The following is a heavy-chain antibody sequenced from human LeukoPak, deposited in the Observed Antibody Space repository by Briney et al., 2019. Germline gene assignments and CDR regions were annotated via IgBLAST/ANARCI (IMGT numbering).Heavy chain of an antibody. J-gene: IGHJ4*02. CDR1: GFTFSSSW. CDR3: ARDPNHGAIDY. CDR2: MNPDGTKK. V-gene: IGHV3-7*01. D-gene: IGHD4/OR15-4a*01. Sequence: GGSLRLSCVASGFTFSSSWMSWVRQAPGKGLEWVADMNPDGTKKLYVDSVEGRFTISRDNAKNSVYLQINSLRVEDTAVYYCARDPNHGAIDYWGQGTLLTVSS.